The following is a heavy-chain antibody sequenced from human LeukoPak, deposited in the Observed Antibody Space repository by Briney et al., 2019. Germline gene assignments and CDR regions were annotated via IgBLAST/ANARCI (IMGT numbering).Heavy chain of an antibody. D-gene: IGHD6-19*01. CDR2: IYYSGST. Sequence: SETLSLTCTVSGVSISSSSYYWGWIRQPPGKGLEWIGSIYYSGSTYYNPSLKSRVTISVDTSKNQFSLKLSSVTAADTAVYYCATSSGWSYYLDYWGQGTLVTVSS. J-gene: IGHJ4*02. CDR3: ATSSGWSYYLDY. V-gene: IGHV4-39*01. CDR1: GVSISSSSYY.